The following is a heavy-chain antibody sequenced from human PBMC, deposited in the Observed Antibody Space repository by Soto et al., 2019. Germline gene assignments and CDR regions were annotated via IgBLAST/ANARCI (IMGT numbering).Heavy chain of an antibody. CDR3: AKDRDPGGMDV. V-gene: IGHV3-30*18. J-gene: IGHJ6*02. CDR1: GFTFSSYG. CDR2: ISYDGSNK. Sequence: GGSLRLSCAASGFTFSSYGMHWVRQAPGKGLEWVAVISYDGSNKYYADSVKGRFTISRDNSKNTLYLQMNSLRAEDTAVYYCAKDRDPGGMDVWGQGTTVTVSS. D-gene: IGHD2-21*02.